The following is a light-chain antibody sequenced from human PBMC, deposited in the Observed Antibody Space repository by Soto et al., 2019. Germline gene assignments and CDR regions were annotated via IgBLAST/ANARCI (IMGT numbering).Light chain of an antibody. V-gene: IGKV1-12*01. Sequence: DLQMTQSPSSVSASVGDRVSITCRASQGISSWLDWYQQKPGRDRKLLIYTGSSLQSGVPSRFSGTGSGTDFTLTISSLQPEDVATYYCQQANSFPLTFGGGTKVEMK. CDR1: QGISSW. CDR2: TGS. J-gene: IGKJ4*01. CDR3: QQANSFPLT.